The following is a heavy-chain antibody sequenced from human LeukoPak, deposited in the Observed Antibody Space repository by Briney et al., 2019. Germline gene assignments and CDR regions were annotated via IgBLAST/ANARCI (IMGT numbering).Heavy chain of an antibody. Sequence: GGSLRLSCAASGFTFSSYGMHWVRQAPGKGLEWVAFIRYDGSNKYYADSVKGRFTISRDNAKNSLFLQMNSLRAEDTAVYYCARDKIVGATHFDHWGQGTLVTVSS. V-gene: IGHV3-30*02. CDR1: GFTFSSYG. CDR2: IRYDGSNK. D-gene: IGHD1-26*01. CDR3: ARDKIVGATHFDH. J-gene: IGHJ4*02.